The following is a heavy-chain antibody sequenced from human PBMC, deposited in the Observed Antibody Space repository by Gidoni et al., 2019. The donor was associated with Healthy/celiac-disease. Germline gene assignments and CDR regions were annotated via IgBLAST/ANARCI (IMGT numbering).Heavy chain of an antibody. J-gene: IGHJ3*02. CDR3: ARDPSCSSTSCYIICDRDDAFDI. D-gene: IGHD2-2*02. V-gene: IGHV3-21*01. Sequence: EVQLVESGGGLVKPGGSLRLSCAASGFTFSSYSMNWVGQAPGKGLEWVSSISSSSSYIYYADSVKGRFTTSRDNAKNSLYLQMNSLRAEDTAVYYCARDPSCSSTSCYIICDRDDAFDIWGQGTMVTVSS. CDR2: ISSSSSYI. CDR1: GFTFSSYS.